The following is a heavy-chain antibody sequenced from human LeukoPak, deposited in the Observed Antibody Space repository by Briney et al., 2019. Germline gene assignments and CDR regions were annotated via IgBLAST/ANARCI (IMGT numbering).Heavy chain of an antibody. CDR1: GFTFRNAW. V-gene: IGHV3-15*01. CDR2: IKSRTDGGTI. CDR3: ARDRASGWSYWFDY. Sequence: PGGSLRLSCAASGFTFRNAWMSWVRQAPGKGLEWVGRIKSRTDGGTIEYAAPVKGRFIISRDDSKNTLYLQMNSLRAEDTAVYYCARDRASGWSYWFDYWGQGTLVTVSS. J-gene: IGHJ4*02. D-gene: IGHD6-19*01.